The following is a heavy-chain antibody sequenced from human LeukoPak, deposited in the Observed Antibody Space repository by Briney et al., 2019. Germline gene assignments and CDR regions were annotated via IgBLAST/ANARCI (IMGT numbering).Heavy chain of an antibody. Sequence: GGSLRLSCAASGFTFSSYWMHWVRQAPGKGLVWVSRINSDGSSTSYADSVKGRFTISRDSSKNTLYLQMNSLRAEDTAVYYCARRAGDYSHPYDYWGQGILVTVSS. CDR1: GFTFSSYW. J-gene: IGHJ4*02. CDR2: INSDGSST. D-gene: IGHD3-22*01. CDR3: ARRAGDYSHPYDY. V-gene: IGHV3-74*01.